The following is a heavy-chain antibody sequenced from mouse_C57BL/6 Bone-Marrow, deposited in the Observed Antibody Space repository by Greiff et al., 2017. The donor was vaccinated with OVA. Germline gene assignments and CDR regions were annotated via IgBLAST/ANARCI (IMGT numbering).Heavy chain of an antibody. CDR1: GFTFTNYY. CDR3: ARYKGRVAVDYFDY. V-gene: IGHV7-3*01. Sequence: EVKLVESGGGLVQPGDSLSLSCAASGFTFTNYYMSWVRQPPGKALEWLAFIRNKPNGSTTEYSASVKGRFTISRDNSQSIIYLQMNALRAEDSATYYCARYKGRVAVDYFDYWGQGTALTVSS. CDR2: IRNKPNGSTT. J-gene: IGHJ2*01. D-gene: IGHD1-1*01.